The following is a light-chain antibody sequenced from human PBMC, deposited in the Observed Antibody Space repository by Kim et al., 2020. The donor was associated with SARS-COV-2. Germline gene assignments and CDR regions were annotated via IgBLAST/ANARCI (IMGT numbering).Light chain of an antibody. Sequence: DIQMTQSPSTLSTSVGDRVTITCRASQSISSSLAWYKQKPGNAPKLLIYKASSLESGVPSRFSGSGSGTEFTLTISSLQPDDFATYYCQQYNTYSYTFGQGTKLEI. J-gene: IGKJ2*01. V-gene: IGKV1-5*03. CDR1: QSISSS. CDR2: KAS. CDR3: QQYNTYSYT.